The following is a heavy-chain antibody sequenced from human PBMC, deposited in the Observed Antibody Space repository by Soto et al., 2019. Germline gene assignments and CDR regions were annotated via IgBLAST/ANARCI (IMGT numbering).Heavy chain of an antibody. CDR2: ISWNSGSI. CDR3: AKEGPPVYDILTGYYIDSAFDI. Sequence: EVQLVESGGGLVQPGRSLRLSCAASGFTFDDYAMHWVRQAPGKGLEWVSGISWNSGSIGYADSVKGRFTISRDNAKNSLYLQMNSLRAEDTALYYCAKEGPPVYDILTGYYIDSAFDIWGQGRMVTVSS. J-gene: IGHJ3*02. CDR1: GFTFDDYA. D-gene: IGHD3-9*01. V-gene: IGHV3-9*01.